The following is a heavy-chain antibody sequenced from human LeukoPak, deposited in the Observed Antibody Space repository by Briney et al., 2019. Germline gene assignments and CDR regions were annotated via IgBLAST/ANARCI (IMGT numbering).Heavy chain of an antibody. J-gene: IGHJ4*02. Sequence: SVKVSCKASGGTFSSYAISWVRQDPGQGLEWMGGIIPIFGTANYAQKFQGRVTITPDKSTRTAYMELSSLRSEDTAVYYCAREGYSSVDYWGQGALVTVSS. V-gene: IGHV1-69*06. D-gene: IGHD5-18*01. CDR3: AREGYSSVDY. CDR1: GGTFSSYA. CDR2: IIPIFGTA.